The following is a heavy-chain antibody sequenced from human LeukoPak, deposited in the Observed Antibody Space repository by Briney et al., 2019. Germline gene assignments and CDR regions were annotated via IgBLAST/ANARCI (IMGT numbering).Heavy chain of an antibody. CDR3: ARDGIDY. J-gene: IGHJ4*02. CDR1: GFTFSSYW. Sequence: GGSLRLSCIASGFTFSSYWMSWVCQAPGKGLEWVANIKQQGSEKYYVDSVKGRFTISRDDATNSLYLQMNSLRVEDTAVYYCARDGIDYWGQGTLVTVSS. V-gene: IGHV3-7*05. CDR2: IKQQGSEK. D-gene: IGHD1-26*01.